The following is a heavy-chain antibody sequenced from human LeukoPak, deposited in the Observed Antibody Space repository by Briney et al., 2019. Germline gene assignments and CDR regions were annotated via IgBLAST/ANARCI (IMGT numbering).Heavy chain of an antibody. J-gene: IGHJ5*02. CDR3: ARDRLVDDSSS. Sequence: GGSLRLSCAASGFTFSSYSMNWVRQAPGKGLEWVSSISSSSSYIYYADSVKGRFAISRDNAKNSLYLQMNSLRAEDTAVYYCARDRLVDDSSSWGQGTLVTVSS. V-gene: IGHV3-21*01. CDR2: ISSSSSYI. CDR1: GFTFSSYS. D-gene: IGHD3-22*01.